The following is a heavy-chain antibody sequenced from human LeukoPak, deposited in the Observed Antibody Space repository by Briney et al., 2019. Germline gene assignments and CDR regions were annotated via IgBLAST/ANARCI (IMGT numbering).Heavy chain of an antibody. V-gene: IGHV3-21*04. J-gene: IGHJ4*02. Sequence: SGGSLRLSCAASAFSLSAYNMNWVRQAPGKGLEWVSSISYTGTYIYYADSVKGRFTISRDNSKNTLYLQMNSLRAEDTAVYYCAKGQKWELPLDYWGQGTLVTVSS. CDR1: AFSLSAYN. CDR3: AKGQKWELPLDY. CDR2: ISYTGTYI. D-gene: IGHD1-26*01.